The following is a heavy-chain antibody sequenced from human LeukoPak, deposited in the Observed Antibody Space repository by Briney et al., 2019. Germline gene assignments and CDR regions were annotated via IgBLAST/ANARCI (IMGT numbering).Heavy chain of an antibody. J-gene: IGHJ4*02. V-gene: IGHV3-30*03. CDR1: GFTFSSYG. Sequence: GGSLRLSCAASGFTFSSYGMHWVRQAPGKGLEWVAVISYDGSNKYYADSVKGRFTISRDNSKNTLYLQMNSLRAEDTAVYYCARGDGSSWSPGSYWGQGTLVTVSS. D-gene: IGHD6-13*01. CDR2: ISYDGSNK. CDR3: ARGDGSSWSPGSY.